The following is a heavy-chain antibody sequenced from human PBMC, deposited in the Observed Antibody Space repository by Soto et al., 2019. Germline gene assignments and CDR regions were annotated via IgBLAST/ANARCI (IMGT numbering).Heavy chain of an antibody. CDR3: ARDQGYCSGGSCYVAGY. D-gene: IGHD2-15*01. J-gene: IGHJ4*02. CDR1: GFTFSSYW. Sequence: EVQLVESGGGLVQPGGSLRLSCAASGFTFSSYWVHWVRQAPGKGLVWVSRINSDGSSTTYADSVKGRFTISRDNAKNTLYLQLNSLRAEDTAVYYCARDQGYCSGGSCYVAGYWGQGTLVTVSS. CDR2: INSDGSST. V-gene: IGHV3-74*01.